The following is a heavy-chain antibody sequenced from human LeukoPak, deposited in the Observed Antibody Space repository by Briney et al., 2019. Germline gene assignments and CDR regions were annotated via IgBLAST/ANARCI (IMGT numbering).Heavy chain of an antibody. CDR3: ARDRQSGSHLNFFDY. CDR1: GFTFSTFA. V-gene: IGHV3-21*01. D-gene: IGHD1-26*01. Sequence: GGSLRLSCAASGFTFSTFAMIWVRQPPGKGLEWVSSTTFSGDSTYYGDSVKGRFTVSRDNARNSLSLQMNSLRVEDTAVYYCARDRQSGSHLNFFDYWGQGALVTVSS. CDR2: TTFSGDST. J-gene: IGHJ4*02.